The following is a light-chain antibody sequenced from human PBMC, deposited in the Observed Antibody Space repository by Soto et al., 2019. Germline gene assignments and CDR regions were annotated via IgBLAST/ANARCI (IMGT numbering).Light chain of an antibody. CDR3: QQYGGSPTFT. CDR1: QSVSNSY. J-gene: IGKJ3*01. Sequence: EIVLTQSPGTLSLSPGERATLSCRASQSVSNSYLTWYQQKPGQAPRPLIYGASNRATGIPDRFSGSGSGTDFTLTICRLEPEDFAMYYCQQYGGSPTFTFGPGTKVDIK. V-gene: IGKV3-20*01. CDR2: GAS.